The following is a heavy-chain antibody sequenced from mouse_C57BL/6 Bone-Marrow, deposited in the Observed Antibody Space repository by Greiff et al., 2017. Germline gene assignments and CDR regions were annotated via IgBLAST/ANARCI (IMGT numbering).Heavy chain of an antibody. D-gene: IGHD2-5*01. Sequence: LVESGAELARPGASVKLSCKASGYTFTSYGISWVKQRTGQGLEWIGEIYPRSGNTYYNEKFKGKATLTADKSSSTAYMELRSLTSEDSAVYFCARDNYSNPFAYWGQGTLVTVSA. J-gene: IGHJ3*01. CDR1: GYTFTSYG. V-gene: IGHV1-81*01. CDR3: ARDNYSNPFAY. CDR2: IYPRSGNT.